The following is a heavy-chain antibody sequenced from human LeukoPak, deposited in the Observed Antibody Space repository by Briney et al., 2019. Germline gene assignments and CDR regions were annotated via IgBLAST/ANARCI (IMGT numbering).Heavy chain of an antibody. V-gene: IGHV1-69*13. CDR2: IIPIFGTA. D-gene: IGHD2-8*01. Sequence: SVKVSCKASGGTFSSYAISWVRQAPGQGLEWMGGIIPIFGTANYARKFQGRVTITADESTSTAYMELSSLRSEDTAVYYCARNGPNVASYFDYWGQGTLVTVSS. J-gene: IGHJ4*02. CDR3: ARNGPNVASYFDY. CDR1: GGTFSSYA.